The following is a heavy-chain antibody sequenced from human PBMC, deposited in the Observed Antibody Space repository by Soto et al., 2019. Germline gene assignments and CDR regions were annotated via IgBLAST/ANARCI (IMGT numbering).Heavy chain of an antibody. CDR2: IHSGGSRI. D-gene: IGHD4-17*01. J-gene: IGHJ6*02. Sequence: GGALRLSCVASGFTFSTYHMNWVRQAPGKGLEWVSYIHSGGSRIYYADSVKGRFTISRDNAKNSLYLQMNSLRAEDTAVYYCARDGSTVTTNYHYAMDVWGHVTTVTVSS. CDR1: GFTFSTYH. V-gene: IGHV3-48*03. CDR3: ARDGSTVTTNYHYAMDV.